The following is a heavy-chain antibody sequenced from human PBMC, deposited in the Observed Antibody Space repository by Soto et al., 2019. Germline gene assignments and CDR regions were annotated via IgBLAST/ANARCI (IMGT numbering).Heavy chain of an antibody. CDR2: IWYDGSNK. D-gene: IGHD5-18*01. V-gene: IGHV3-33*01. CDR3: ARDSGYSYGPIDI. CDR1: GFTFSSYG. J-gene: IGHJ3*02. Sequence: GGSLRLSCAASGFTFSSYGMHWVRQAPGKGLEWVAVIWYDGSNKYYADSVKGRFTISRDNSKNTLYLQMNSLRAEDTAVYYCARDSGYSYGPIDIWGQGTMVTVSS.